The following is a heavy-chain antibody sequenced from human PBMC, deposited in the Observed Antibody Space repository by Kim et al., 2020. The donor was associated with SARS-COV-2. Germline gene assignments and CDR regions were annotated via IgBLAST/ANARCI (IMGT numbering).Heavy chain of an antibody. CDR3: VKEAAFTTVVVDYYFDY. D-gene: IGHD2-15*01. J-gene: IGHJ4*02. Sequence: SGKGRFAISRDNSKNTLYLQMNSLKTEDTARYFCVKEAAFTTVVVDYYFDYWGQGTLVTVSS. V-gene: IGHV3-30*02.